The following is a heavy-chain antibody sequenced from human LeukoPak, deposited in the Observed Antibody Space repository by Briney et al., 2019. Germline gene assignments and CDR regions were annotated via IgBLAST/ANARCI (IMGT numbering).Heavy chain of an antibody. CDR3: AREDQQLAGNLDY. J-gene: IGHJ4*02. Sequence: GGSLRLSCAASGFTVSSTYMSWVRQAPGKGLEWVSVIYSGGYTYYADSVKGRFTISRDNSKNTLYLQMNSLRAEDTAVYYCAREDQQLAGNLDYWGQGTLVTVSS. CDR1: GFTVSSTY. CDR2: IYSGGYT. D-gene: IGHD6-13*01. V-gene: IGHV3-53*01.